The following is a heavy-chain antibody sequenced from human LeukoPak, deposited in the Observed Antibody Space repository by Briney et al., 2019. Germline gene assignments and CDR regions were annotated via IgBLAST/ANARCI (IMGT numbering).Heavy chain of an antibody. CDR3: TGSGSRNDY. CDR2: IRSKANSYAT. Sequence: GSLRLSCAASGFTFSGSAMHWVRQASGKGREWVGRIRSKANSYATAYAASVKGRFTISRDDSKNTAYLQMNSLKTEDTAVYYCTGSGSRNDYWGQGTLVTVSS. V-gene: IGHV3-73*01. J-gene: IGHJ4*02. CDR1: GFTFSGSA. D-gene: IGHD1-26*01.